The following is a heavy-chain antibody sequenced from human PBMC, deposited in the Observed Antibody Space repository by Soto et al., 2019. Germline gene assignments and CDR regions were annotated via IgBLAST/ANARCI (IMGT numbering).Heavy chain of an antibody. V-gene: IGHV1-69*01. J-gene: IGHJ2*01. CDR1: GGTFSSYA. Sequence: QVQLVPSGAEVTKPGSSGKVSCKASGGTFSSYAISWVPQAPGQALEGRGGIITIFSIANYAQKLQCRVTITADEYPRTAYMEMSSLGYEDTAVNYCERWAGDYVCGRYQRWQFDLWGRGTLV. CDR2: IITIFSIA. CDR3: ERWAGDYVCGRYQRWQFDL. D-gene: IGHD3-16*02.